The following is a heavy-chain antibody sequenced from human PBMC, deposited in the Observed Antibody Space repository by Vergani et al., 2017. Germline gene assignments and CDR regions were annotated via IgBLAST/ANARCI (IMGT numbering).Heavy chain of an antibody. CDR1: GYTFTSYG. Sequence: QVQLVQSGAEVKKPGASVKVSCKASGYTFTSYGISWVRQAPGQGLEWMGWISAYNGNTNYAQKIQGRVTMTTDTSTSTAYMELRSLRSDDTAVYYCARDPGGYIAAAPEYFQHWGQGTLVTVSS. J-gene: IGHJ1*01. V-gene: IGHV1-18*01. D-gene: IGHD6-13*01. CDR3: ARDPGGYIAAAPEYFQH. CDR2: ISAYNGNT.